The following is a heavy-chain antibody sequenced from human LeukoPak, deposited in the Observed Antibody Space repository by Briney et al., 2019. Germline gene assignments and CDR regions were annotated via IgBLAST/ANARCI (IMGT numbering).Heavy chain of an antibody. J-gene: IGHJ4*02. Sequence: GASVKVSCKASGYTFTSYYMYWVRQAPGQGLEWMGIINPSGGSTSYAQKFQGRVTMTRDTSTSTVYMELSSLRSEDTAVYYCAASTTGGDGYNPWGQGTLVTVSS. CDR2: INPSGGST. V-gene: IGHV1-46*01. CDR3: AASTTGGDGYNP. CDR1: GYTFTSYY. D-gene: IGHD5-24*01.